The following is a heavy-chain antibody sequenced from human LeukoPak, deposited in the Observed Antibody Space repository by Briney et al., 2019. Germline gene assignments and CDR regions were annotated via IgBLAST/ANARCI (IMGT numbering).Heavy chain of an antibody. Sequence: ASVKVSCKASGYTFTGYYMHWVRQAPGQGLEWMGRINPNSGGTNYAQKFQGRVTMTRDTSISTAYVELSRLRSDDTAVYYCARDYYDSSGYYYFDYWGQGTLVTVSS. CDR2: INPNSGGT. CDR3: ARDYYDSSGYYYFDY. D-gene: IGHD3-22*01. J-gene: IGHJ4*02. V-gene: IGHV1-2*06. CDR1: GYTFTGYY.